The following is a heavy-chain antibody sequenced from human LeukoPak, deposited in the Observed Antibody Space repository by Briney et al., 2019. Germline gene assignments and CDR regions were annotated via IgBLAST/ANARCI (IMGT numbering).Heavy chain of an antibody. V-gene: IGHV5-51*01. Sequence: GESLKISCKGSGYSFTSYWIGWVRQMPGKGLEWMGIIYPGDSDTRYSPSFQGQVTISADKSISTAYLQWSSLKASDTAMYYCASPRAPYYYDSSGYYYRGAFDIWGQGTMVTVSS. CDR2: IYPGDSDT. J-gene: IGHJ3*02. CDR1: GYSFTSYW. CDR3: ASPRAPYYYDSSGYYYRGAFDI. D-gene: IGHD3-22*01.